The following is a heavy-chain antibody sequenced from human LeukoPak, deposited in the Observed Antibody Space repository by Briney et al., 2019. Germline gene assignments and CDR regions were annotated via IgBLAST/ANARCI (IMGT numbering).Heavy chain of an antibody. CDR2: IYHSGST. J-gene: IGHJ6*03. D-gene: IGHD3-22*01. Sequence: SETLSLTCAVSGGSISSSNWWSWVRQPPGKWLEWIGEIYHSGSTNYNPSLKSRVTISVDKSKNQFSLKLSSVTAADTAVYYCASQYYYDSTSSYYMDVWGKGTTVTVSS. CDR1: GGSISSSNW. V-gene: IGHV4-4*02. CDR3: ASQYYYDSTSSYYMDV.